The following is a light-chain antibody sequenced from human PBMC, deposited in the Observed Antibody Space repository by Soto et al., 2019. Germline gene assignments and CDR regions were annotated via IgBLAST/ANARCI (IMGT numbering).Light chain of an antibody. CDR3: QQYNSFILT. V-gene: IGKV1-5*03. J-gene: IGKJ4*01. CDR2: KAS. CDR1: QSISSW. Sequence: DIQMTQSPSTLSASVGDRVTITCRASQSISSWLAWYQQKPGKAPKLLIYKASSLESGVPSRFSGSGSGTEFTLTISSLQPDDFATYYCQQYNSFILTFGGGTKVEIK.